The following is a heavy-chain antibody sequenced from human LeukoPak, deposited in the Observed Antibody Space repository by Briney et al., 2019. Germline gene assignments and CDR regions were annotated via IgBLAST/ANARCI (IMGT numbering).Heavy chain of an antibody. V-gene: IGHV3-7*01. D-gene: IGHD6-19*01. CDR2: IKQDGSEK. CDR1: GFTFSSYW. CDR3: ARSSSGWEGCFDY. Sequence: GGSLRLSCAASGFTFSSYWMSWVRQAPGKGLEWVANIKQDGSEKYYVDSVKGRFTISRDNAKNSLCLQMNSLRAEDTAVYYCARSSSGWEGCFDYWGQGTLVTVSS. J-gene: IGHJ4*02.